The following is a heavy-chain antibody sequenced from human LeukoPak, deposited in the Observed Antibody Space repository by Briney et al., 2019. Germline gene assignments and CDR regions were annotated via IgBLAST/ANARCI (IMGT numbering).Heavy chain of an antibody. Sequence: GGSLRLSCAASGFTVTSNYISWVRQAPGKGLEWVSSIXSSSSYIYYADSVKGRFTISRDNAKNSLYLQMNSLRAEDTAVYYCARDLFDTMVRGVIGGAFDYWGQGTLVTVSS. CDR3: ARDLFDTMVRGVIGGAFDY. CDR1: GFTVTSNY. CDR2: IXSSSSYI. V-gene: IGHV3-21*01. D-gene: IGHD3-10*01. J-gene: IGHJ4*02.